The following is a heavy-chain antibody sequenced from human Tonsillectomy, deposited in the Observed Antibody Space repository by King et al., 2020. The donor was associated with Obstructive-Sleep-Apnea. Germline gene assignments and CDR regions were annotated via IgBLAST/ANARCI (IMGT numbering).Heavy chain of an antibody. V-gene: IGHV4-59*01. Sequence: VQLQESGPGLVKPSETLSLTCTVSGGSISSYYWSWIRQPPGKGLEWIGYVYYSGSTNYNPSLKSRVTKSVDTSKNQFSLKLSSVTAADTAVYYCAREGGSGRSMDVWGQGTTVTVSS. D-gene: IGHD1-26*01. J-gene: IGHJ6*02. CDR1: GGSISSYY. CDR3: AREGGSGRSMDV. CDR2: VYYSGST.